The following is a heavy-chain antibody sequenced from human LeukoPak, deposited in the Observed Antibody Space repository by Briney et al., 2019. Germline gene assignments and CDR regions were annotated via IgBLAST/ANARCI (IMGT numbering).Heavy chain of an antibody. CDR3: GRSVPGGSGWTGSIEY. D-gene: IGHD6-19*01. CDR2: IGTAGDT. Sequence: PGGSLRPACVASGPTVSTYDMDWARLEGGEGLEWVLAIGTAGDTFYPGSVQGRFTISRENAKSSLYLQMNRLRAGDTAVYYCGRSVPGGSGWTGSIEYWGQGTLVTVSS. V-gene: IGHV3-13*01. J-gene: IGHJ4*02. CDR1: GPTVSTYD.